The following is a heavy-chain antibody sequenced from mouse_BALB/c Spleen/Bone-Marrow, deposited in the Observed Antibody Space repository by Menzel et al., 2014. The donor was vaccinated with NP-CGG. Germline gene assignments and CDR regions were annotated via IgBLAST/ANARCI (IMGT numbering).Heavy chain of an antibody. Sequence: DVHLVESGGGLVKPGGSLKLSCAASGFAFSSYDMSWVRPTPEKRLEWVAYISSGGGSTYYPDTVKGRFTISRDNAKNTLYLQVSSLKSEDTAMYYCARQGYGYVDFDVWGAGTTVTVSS. CDR1: GFAFSSYD. J-gene: IGHJ1*01. CDR3: ARQGYGYVDFDV. CDR2: ISSGGGST. D-gene: IGHD1-2*01. V-gene: IGHV5-12-1*01.